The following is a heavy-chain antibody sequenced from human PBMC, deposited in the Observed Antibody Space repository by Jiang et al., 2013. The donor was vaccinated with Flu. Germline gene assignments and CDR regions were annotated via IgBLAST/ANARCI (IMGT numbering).Heavy chain of an antibody. CDR2: INPNSGGT. J-gene: IGHJ4*02. D-gene: IGHD6-6*01. CDR1: GYTFTGYY. Sequence: VKKPGASVKVSCKASGYTFTGYYMHWVRQAPGQGLEWMGRINPNSGGTNYAQKFQGRVTMTRDTSISTAYMELSRLRSDDTVVYYCARGGRIAARRTSGTSFDYWGQGTLVTVSS. V-gene: IGHV1-2*05. CDR3: ARGGRIAARRTSGTSFDY.